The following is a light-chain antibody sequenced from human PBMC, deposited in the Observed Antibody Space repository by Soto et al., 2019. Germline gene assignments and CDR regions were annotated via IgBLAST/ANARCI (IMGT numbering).Light chain of an antibody. J-gene: IGKJ4*01. CDR3: QQYGSSPLT. CDR2: GAS. Sequence: VFAQSPGTLSLSPGARATLSCSASQSVSSSYLAWYQQKPGQAPRLLIYGASSRATGIPDRFSGSGSGTDFTLTISRLEPEDFAVYYCQQYGSSPLTFGGGTKVDIK. CDR1: QSVSSSY. V-gene: IGKV3-20*01.